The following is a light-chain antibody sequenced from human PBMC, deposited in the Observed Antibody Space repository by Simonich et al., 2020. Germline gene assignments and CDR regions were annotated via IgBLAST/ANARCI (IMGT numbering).Light chain of an antibody. V-gene: IGKV4-1*01. CDR3: QQYYSTPHT. Sequence: DIVMTQSPDSLAVSLGERATINCKSSQSVLYSSNNKNYLAWYQQKPGHPPKLLIYWASTRESGVPDRFRGSGSGTDFTLTISSLQAEDVAVYYCQQYYSTPHTFGQGTKLEIK. CDR1: QSVLYSSNNKNY. J-gene: IGKJ2*01. CDR2: WAS.